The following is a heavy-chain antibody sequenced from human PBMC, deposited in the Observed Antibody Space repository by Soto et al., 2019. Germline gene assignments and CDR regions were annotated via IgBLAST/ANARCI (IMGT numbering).Heavy chain of an antibody. D-gene: IGHD3-9*01. J-gene: IGHJ4*02. Sequence: EVQLVESGGGLVKPGGSLRLSCAASGFTFSTYTMNWVRQAPGKGLEWVSFISGTTRSFIYYADSVKGRLTISRDNAKNSLYLEMNSLRAEDTAVYYCARDGSKNILTGYFFDYWGQGTLVTVSS. CDR1: GFTFSTYT. V-gene: IGHV3-21*02. CDR2: ISGTTRSFI. CDR3: ARDGSKNILTGYFFDY.